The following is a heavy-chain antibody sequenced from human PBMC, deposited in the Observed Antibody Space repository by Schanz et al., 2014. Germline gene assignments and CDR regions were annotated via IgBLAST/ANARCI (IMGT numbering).Heavy chain of an antibody. CDR2: ISGSSIHK. J-gene: IGHJ1*01. CDR3: AKESEIVVVVGTSMSGDFHH. Sequence: PGGSLRLSCAASGFTFSDYYMAWIRQAPGKGLEWVSHISGSSIHKNYADSVKGRFSISRDNGETSVYLQINSLRVEDTAVYYCAKESEIVVVVGTSMSGDFHHWGQGTLVTVSS. CDR1: GFTFSDYY. D-gene: IGHD2-15*01. V-gene: IGHV3-11*05.